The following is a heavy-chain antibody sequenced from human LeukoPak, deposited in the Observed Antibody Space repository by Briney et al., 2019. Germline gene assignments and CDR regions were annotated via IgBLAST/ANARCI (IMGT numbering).Heavy chain of an antibody. CDR2: ISWDGGST. CDR3: AKDLIGIVVVVAATDY. CDR1: GFTFDDYA. J-gene: IGHJ4*02. D-gene: IGHD2-15*01. V-gene: IGHV3-43D*04. Sequence: GGSLRLSCAASGFTFDDYAMHWVRQAPGKGLEWVSLISWDGGSTYYADSVKGRFTISRDNSKNTLYLQMNSLRAEDTAVYYCAKDLIGIVVVVAATDYWGQGTLVTVSS.